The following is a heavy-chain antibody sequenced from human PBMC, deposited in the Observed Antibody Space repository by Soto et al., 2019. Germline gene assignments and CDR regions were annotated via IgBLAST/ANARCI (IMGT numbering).Heavy chain of an antibody. V-gene: IGHV3-21*01. CDR3: ARYGNSNWFDP. CDR2: ISTTSGNI. D-gene: IGHD1-1*01. Sequence: EVQLVESGGDLVQPGGSLRLSCAASGFTFSTYSMNWVRQAPGRGLEWVSSISTTSGNIYYADSVKGRFTISRDNAKNSLHLQMNSLRAEDTAVYYCARYGNSNWFDPWGQGTLVTVSS. J-gene: IGHJ5*02. CDR1: GFTFSTYS.